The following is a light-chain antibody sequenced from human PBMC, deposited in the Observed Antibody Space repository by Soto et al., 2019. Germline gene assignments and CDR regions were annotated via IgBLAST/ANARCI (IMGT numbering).Light chain of an antibody. V-gene: IGKV3-11*01. J-gene: IGKJ4*01. CDR3: QQRINWPLT. Sequence: EIVLTQSPATLSLSPGERATLSCRASQSVGNYLAWYQQKAGQAPRLLIYETSNRAIGIPARFSGSGSATDFSLTISSLDPEDFVIYYCQQRINWPLTFGGGTKVEVK. CDR1: QSVGNY. CDR2: ETS.